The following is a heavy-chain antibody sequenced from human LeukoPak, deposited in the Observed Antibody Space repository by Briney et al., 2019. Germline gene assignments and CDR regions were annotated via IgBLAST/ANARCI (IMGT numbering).Heavy chain of an antibody. CDR3: ATPLGATVTNPRASDAFDI. J-gene: IGHJ3*02. Sequence: AASVKVSCKASGYTFTSYDINWVRQATGQGLEWMGWMNPNTGNTGYAQKFQGRVTMTRDTSISTAYMELSSLRSDDTAVYYCATPLGATVTNPRASDAFDIWGQGTMVTVSS. V-gene: IGHV1-8*01. CDR1: GYTFTSYD. D-gene: IGHD4-17*01. CDR2: MNPNTGNT.